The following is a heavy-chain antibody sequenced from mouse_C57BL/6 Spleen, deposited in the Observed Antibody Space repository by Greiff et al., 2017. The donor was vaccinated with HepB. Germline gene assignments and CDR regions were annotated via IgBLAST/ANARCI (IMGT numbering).Heavy chain of an antibody. J-gene: IGHJ3*01. V-gene: IGHV2-2*01. D-gene: IGHD1-1*01. CDR1: GFSLTSYG. Sequence: QVQLKESGPGLVQPSQSLSITCTVSGFSLTSYGVHWVRQSPGKGLEWLGVIWSGGSTAYNAAFISRLSISKDNSKSQVFFKRNSLQADDTAIYYCARRDYGSSYDWFAYWGQGTLVTVSA. CDR2: IWSGGST. CDR3: ARRDYGSSYDWFAY.